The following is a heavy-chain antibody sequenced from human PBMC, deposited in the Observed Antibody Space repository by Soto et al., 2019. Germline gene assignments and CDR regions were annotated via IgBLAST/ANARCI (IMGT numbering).Heavy chain of an antibody. D-gene: IGHD6-19*01. V-gene: IGHV1-3*01. CDR3: ARAYSSGRRAFDI. CDR2: INAGNGNT. CDR1: GYTFTSYA. J-gene: IGHJ3*02. Sequence: QVQLVQSGAEVKKPGASVKVSCKASGYTFTSYAMHWVRQAPGQRLEWMGWINAGNGNTKYSQKFQGRVTITRDTSASAAYMGLSSRRSEDTAVYYCARAYSSGRRAFDIWGQGTMVTVSS.